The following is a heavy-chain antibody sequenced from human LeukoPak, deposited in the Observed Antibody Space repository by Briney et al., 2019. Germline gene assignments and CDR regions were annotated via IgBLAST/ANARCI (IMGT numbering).Heavy chain of an antibody. V-gene: IGHV1-8*01. J-gene: IGHJ3*02. CDR3: ARSMVRGVLIPPDAFDI. CDR1: GYTFTSYD. Sequence: GASVKVSCKASGYTFTSYDINWVRQATGQGLEWMGWMNPNSGNTGYAQKFQGRVTMTRNTSISTAYMELSSLRSEDTAVYYCARSMVRGVLIPPDAFDIWGQGTMVTVSS. CDR2: MNPNSGNT. D-gene: IGHD3-10*01.